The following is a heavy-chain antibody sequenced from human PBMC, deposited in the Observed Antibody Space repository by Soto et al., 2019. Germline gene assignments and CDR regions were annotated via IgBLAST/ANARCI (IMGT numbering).Heavy chain of an antibody. CDR1: GFIFRNCD. V-gene: IGHV3-23*01. Sequence: GGSLRLSCAATGFIFRNCDMGWVRQAPGKGLEWVSAISHSDGGIYQADSVKGRFTTSRDNSRNMLYLQMSSLRAEDTAIYYCAKCGLVCRQGPDFWGQGTLVTVSS. CDR3: AKCGLVCRQGPDF. D-gene: IGHD2-21*01. CDR2: ISHSDGGI. J-gene: IGHJ4*02.